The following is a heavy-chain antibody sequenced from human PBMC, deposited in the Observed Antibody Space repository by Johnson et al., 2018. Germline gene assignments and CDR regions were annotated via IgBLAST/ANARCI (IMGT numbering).Heavy chain of an antibody. CDR2: ISFDGSTN. CDR1: GFTFSSYG. J-gene: IGHJ4*02. Sequence: QVELVQSGGGVVQPGRSXRLSCAASGFTFSSYGMHWVRQAPGKGLEWVAVISFDGSTNYYTDSVKGRFTISRDDSKNTLYLQMNSLREEDTAVYYCANQLIAVAGTWTMGYWGQGTLVTVSS. CDR3: ANQLIAVAGTWTMGY. D-gene: IGHD6-19*01. V-gene: IGHV3-30*18.